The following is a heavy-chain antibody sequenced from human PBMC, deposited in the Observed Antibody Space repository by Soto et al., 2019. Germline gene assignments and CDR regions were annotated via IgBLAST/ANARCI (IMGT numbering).Heavy chain of an antibody. CDR2: FNPSGLST. D-gene: IGHD6-19*01. J-gene: IGHJ4*02. Sequence: QVHLVQSGAEAKKPGASVNVSCHASGSITNHHMHWVRQAPGQGLEWMGIFNPSGLSTTHAQKLQGRVTITMDTAASTVSMVLCRVTCVATGVSCCAMVSRRGPIVVAGPLGSWGEGPL. CDR3: AMVSRRGPIVVAGPLGS. V-gene: IGHV1-46*01. CDR1: GSITNHH.